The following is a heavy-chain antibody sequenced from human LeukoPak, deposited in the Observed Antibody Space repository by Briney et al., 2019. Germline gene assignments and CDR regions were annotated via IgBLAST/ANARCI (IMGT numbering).Heavy chain of an antibody. CDR2: INSDGTST. J-gene: IGHJ4*02. V-gene: IGHV3-74*01. CDR3: ARDGEFHFDY. CDR1: GLTFSSYW. D-gene: IGHD3-10*01. Sequence: PGGSLRLSCVASGLTFSSYWMHWVRQVPGKGLVWVSHINSDGTSTSYADSVKGRFTISRDNAKNTLYLQMNSLRAEDTAVYYCARDGEFHFDYWGQGTLVTVSS.